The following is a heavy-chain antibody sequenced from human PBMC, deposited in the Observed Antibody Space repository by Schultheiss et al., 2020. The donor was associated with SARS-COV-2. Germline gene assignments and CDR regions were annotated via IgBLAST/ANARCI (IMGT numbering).Heavy chain of an antibody. V-gene: IGHV4-59*01. CDR3: ARESTENSSSSDY. CDR2: IYYSGST. J-gene: IGHJ4*02. Sequence: SETLSLTCTVSGGSISSYYWSWIRQPPGKGLEWIGYIYYSGSTNYNPSLKSRVTISVDTSKNQFSLKLSSVTAADTAVYYCARESTENSSSSDYWGQGTLVTVSS. CDR1: GGSISSYY. D-gene: IGHD6-13*01.